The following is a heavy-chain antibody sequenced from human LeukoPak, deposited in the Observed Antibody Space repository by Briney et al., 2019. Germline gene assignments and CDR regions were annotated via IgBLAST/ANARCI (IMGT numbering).Heavy chain of an antibody. CDR1: GFTFSSSAM. CDR2: IDWDDDK. Sequence: LRLSCTTSGFTFSSSAMSWIRQPPGKALEWLERIDWDDDKYYSTSLKTRLTISKDTSKNQVVLTMTNMDPVDTATYYCARAQDYDSSGYYFDYWGQGTLVTVSS. J-gene: IGHJ4*02. V-gene: IGHV2-70*11. CDR3: ARAQDYDSSGYYFDY. D-gene: IGHD3-22*01.